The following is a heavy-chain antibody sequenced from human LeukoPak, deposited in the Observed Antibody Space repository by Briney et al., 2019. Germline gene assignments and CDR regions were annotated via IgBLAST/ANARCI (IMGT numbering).Heavy chain of an antibody. CDR3: ARDSGTTVPTSGSYFYYMDV. V-gene: IGHV3-30*02. CDR1: RFTFSNYG. Sequence: PGGSLTLSCAASRFTFSNYGMHWVRQAPGKGLEWVAFIRYDGSNKYYADSVKGRFTISRDNSKNTLYLQMNSLRAEDTAVYYCARDSGTTVPTSGSYFYYMDVWGKGTTVTISS. CDR2: IRYDGSNK. D-gene: IGHD4-17*01. J-gene: IGHJ6*03.